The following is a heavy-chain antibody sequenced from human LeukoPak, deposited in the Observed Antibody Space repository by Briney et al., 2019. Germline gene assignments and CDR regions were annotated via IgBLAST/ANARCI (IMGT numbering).Heavy chain of an antibody. CDR2: INHSGST. J-gene: IGHJ4*02. V-gene: IGHV4-34*01. CDR1: GGSLSGYY. Sequence: SETLSLTCAVYGGSLSGYYWSWIRQPPGKGLEWSGEINHSGSTNYNPSLKSRVTISVDTSKNQFSLKLSSVTAADTAVYYCARGGIGRDCSSTSCYIIDYWGQGTLVTVSS. D-gene: IGHD2-2*02. CDR3: ARGGIGRDCSSTSCYIIDY.